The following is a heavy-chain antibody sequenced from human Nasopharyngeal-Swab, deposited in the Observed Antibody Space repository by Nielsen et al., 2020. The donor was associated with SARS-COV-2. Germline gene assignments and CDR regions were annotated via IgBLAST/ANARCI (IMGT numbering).Heavy chain of an antibody. CDR2: IFSTGSPI. CDR3: AKMARTMTKYYFDY. CDR1: GFTFSSYG. D-gene: IGHD4-17*01. J-gene: IGHJ4*02. Sequence: GESLKISCAASGFTFSSYGVSWVRQAPGKGLEWVSIIFSTGSPIHYADSVKGRFTISRDNSRNTLYLQMNSLRAEDTAVYYCAKMARTMTKYYFDYWGQGALVTVSS. V-gene: IGHV3-23*03.